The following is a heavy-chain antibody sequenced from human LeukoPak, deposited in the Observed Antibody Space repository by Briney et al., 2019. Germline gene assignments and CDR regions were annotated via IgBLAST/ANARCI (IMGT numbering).Heavy chain of an antibody. CDR3: AKDRSGGSIAARRLLFGY. V-gene: IGHV3-23*01. J-gene: IGHJ4*02. CDR2: ISGSGGST. CDR1: GFTFSSYA. Sequence: GGSLRLSCAASGFTFSSYAMSWVRQAPGKGLEWVSAISGSGGSTYYADSVKGRFTISRDNSKNTLYLQMNSLRAEDTAVYYCAKDRSGGSIAARRLLFGYWGQGTLVTVSS. D-gene: IGHD6-6*01.